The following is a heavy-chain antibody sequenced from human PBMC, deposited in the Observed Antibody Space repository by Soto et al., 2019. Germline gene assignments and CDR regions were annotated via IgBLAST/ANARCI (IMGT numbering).Heavy chain of an antibody. CDR1: GGSFSGYY. CDR2: INHSGST. Sequence: SETLSLTCAVYGGSFSGYYWSWIRQPPGKGLEWIGEINHSGSTNYNPSLKSRVTISVDTSKNQFSLKLSSVTAADTAVYYCARVMVGAGSSWLNYYYYGMDVWGQGTTVTVSS. CDR3: ARVMVGAGSSWLNYYYYGMDV. D-gene: IGHD6-13*01. V-gene: IGHV4-34*01. J-gene: IGHJ6*02.